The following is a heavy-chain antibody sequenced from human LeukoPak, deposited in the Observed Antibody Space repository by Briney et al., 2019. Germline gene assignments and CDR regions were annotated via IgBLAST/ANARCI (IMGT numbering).Heavy chain of an antibody. V-gene: IGHV3-23*01. J-gene: IGHJ4*02. D-gene: IGHD6-6*01. CDR2: ISGRGGST. Sequence: GGSLRLSCAASGFTFSSYAMSWVHQAPGKGLEWVSAISGRGGSTYYADSVKGRFTISRDDSKSTLYLQMNSLRAEDTAVYYCAKGRPIAARHFDYWGQGTLVTVSS. CDR3: AKGRPIAARHFDY. CDR1: GFTFSSYA.